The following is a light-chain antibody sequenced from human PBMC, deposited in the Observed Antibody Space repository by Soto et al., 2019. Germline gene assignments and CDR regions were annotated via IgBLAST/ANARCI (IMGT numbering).Light chain of an antibody. CDR3: TQRSNRSRT. Sequence: LYKSPATLSLSQGKRATLTCRASQNISNYLIWYQQKPGQAPGLLIYDVSNRATGLPARFSGSGSGTDFTLTIISVQPEDVVVYYCTQRSNRSRTFCQGTKVDIK. CDR2: DVS. J-gene: IGKJ1*01. CDR1: QNISNY. V-gene: IGKV3-11*01.